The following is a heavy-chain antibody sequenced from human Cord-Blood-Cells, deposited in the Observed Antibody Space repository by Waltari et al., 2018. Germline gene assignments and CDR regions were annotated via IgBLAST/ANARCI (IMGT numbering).Heavy chain of an antibody. CDR2: ISSSSSTI. Sequence: EVQLVESGGGLVQPGGSLRLSCVASGFPFGGYSMTWVRQAPGKGLEWVSYISSSSSTIYYADSVKGRFTISRDNAKNSLYLQMNSLRAEDTAVYYCASVHADAFDIWGQGTMVTVSS. J-gene: IGHJ3*02. CDR3: ASVHADAFDI. CDR1: GFPFGGYS. V-gene: IGHV3-48*01.